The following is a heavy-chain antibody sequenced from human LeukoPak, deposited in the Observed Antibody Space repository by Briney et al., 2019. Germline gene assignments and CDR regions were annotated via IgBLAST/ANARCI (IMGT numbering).Heavy chain of an antibody. Sequence: GASVKVSCKASGYIFTSYGISWVRQAPGQGLERMGWISGYNGNTNYAQKLQGRVTMTTDTSTSTAYMELRSLRSDDTAVYYCARSASSAYYYYYYMDVWGKGTTVTVSS. CDR2: ISGYNGNT. V-gene: IGHV1-18*01. CDR1: GYIFTSYG. CDR3: ARSASSAYYYYYYMDV. D-gene: IGHD3-22*01. J-gene: IGHJ6*03.